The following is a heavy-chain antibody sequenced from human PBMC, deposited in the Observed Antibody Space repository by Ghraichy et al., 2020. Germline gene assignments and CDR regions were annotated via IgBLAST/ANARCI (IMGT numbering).Heavy chain of an antibody. D-gene: IGHD3-9*01. Sequence: SETLSLTCAVYGGSFSGYYWSWIRQPPGKGLEWIGEINHSGSTNYNPSLKSRVTISVDTSKNQFSLKLSSVTAADTAVYYCARLKYYDILTGYFNYYYYYGMDVWGQGTTVTVSS. CDR2: INHSGST. CDR1: GGSFSGYY. CDR3: ARLKYYDILTGYFNYYYYYGMDV. J-gene: IGHJ6*02. V-gene: IGHV4-34*01.